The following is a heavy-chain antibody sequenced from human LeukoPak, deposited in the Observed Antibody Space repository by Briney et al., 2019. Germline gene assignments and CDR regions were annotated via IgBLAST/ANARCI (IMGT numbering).Heavy chain of an antibody. V-gene: IGHV1-2*04. J-gene: IGHJ3*02. CDR3: ARAGETTVVTHDAFDI. CDR1: GYTFTGYY. Sequence: ASVKVSCKASGYTFTGYYMHWVRQAPGQGLEWMGWINPNSGGTNYAQKFQGWVTMTRDTSIGTAYMELSRLRSDDTAVYYCARAGETTVVTHDAFDIWGQGIMVTVSS. CDR2: INPNSGGT. D-gene: IGHD4-23*01.